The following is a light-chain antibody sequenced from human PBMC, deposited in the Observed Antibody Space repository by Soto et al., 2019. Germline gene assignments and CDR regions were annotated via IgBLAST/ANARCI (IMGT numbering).Light chain of an antibody. CDR1: SGGIANNY. Sequence: NFMLTQPHSVSESPGETVTISCTRTSGGIANNYVQWYQQRPGSAPTIVIYEHNQRPSVVPDRFSGSTDGSSNSASLTISGMQNEDEADYHCQTYDSSFFLFGGATKLTVL. J-gene: IGLJ2*01. V-gene: IGLV6-57*04. CDR2: EHN. CDR3: QTYDSSFFL.